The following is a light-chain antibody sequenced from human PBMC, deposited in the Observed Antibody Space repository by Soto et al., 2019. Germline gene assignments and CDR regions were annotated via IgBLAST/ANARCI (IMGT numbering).Light chain of an antibody. J-gene: IGKJ1*01. Sequence: EIVLTQSPGTLSLSPWEIATLSCRASQSVSSSYLAWYQQKPGQAPRLLIYGASSRATGIPARFSGSGSGTDFTLTISSLEPEDFAVYYCQQRSNWPKTFGQGTKVDIK. CDR3: QQRSNWPKT. CDR2: GAS. V-gene: IGKV3D-20*02. CDR1: QSVSSSY.